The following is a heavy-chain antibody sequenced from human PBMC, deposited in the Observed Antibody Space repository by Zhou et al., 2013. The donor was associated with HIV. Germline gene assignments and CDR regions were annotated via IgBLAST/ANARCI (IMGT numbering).Heavy chain of an antibody. V-gene: IGHV1-69*04. CDR3: ARVGADIVVVPAAKDAFDI. Sequence: QVQLVQSGAEVKKPGSSVKVSCKASGGTFSSYAISWVRQAPGQGLEWMGRIIPILGIANYAQKFQGRVTITADKSTSTAYMELSSLRSEDTAVYYCARVGADIVVVPAAKDAFDIWGQGTMVTVSS. J-gene: IGHJ3*02. CDR2: IIPILGIA. CDR1: GGTFSSYA. D-gene: IGHD2-2*01.